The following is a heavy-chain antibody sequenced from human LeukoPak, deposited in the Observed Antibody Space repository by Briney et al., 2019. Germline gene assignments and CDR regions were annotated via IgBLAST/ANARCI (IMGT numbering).Heavy chain of an antibody. D-gene: IGHD6-6*01. CDR2: INPNSGGT. Sequence: GASVKVSCKASGYTFTGYYMHWVRQAPGQGLEWMGWINPNSGGTNYARKFQGRVTMTRDTSISTAYMELSRLRSDDTAVYYCARGGYSSSSHCDYWGQGTLVTVSS. V-gene: IGHV1-2*02. CDR1: GYTFTGYY. J-gene: IGHJ4*02. CDR3: ARGGYSSSSHCDY.